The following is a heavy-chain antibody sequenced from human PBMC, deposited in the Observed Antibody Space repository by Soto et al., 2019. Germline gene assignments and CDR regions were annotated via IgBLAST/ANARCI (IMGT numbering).Heavy chain of an antibody. Sequence: EVQLVESGGGLVQPGGSLRLSCVASGFTFSNYWMSWVRRAPGKGLEWVANIKQDGSEKYYVDSVKGRFTISRDNAKNSLYLQMNSLRAEDTAVYYCARPRIQLWDDAFDIWGQGTMVTVSS. CDR3: ARPRIQLWDDAFDI. CDR2: IKQDGSEK. V-gene: IGHV3-7*01. CDR1: GFTFSNYW. J-gene: IGHJ3*02. D-gene: IGHD5-18*01.